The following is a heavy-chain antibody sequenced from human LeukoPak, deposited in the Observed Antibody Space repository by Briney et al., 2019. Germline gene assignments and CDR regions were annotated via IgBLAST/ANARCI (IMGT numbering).Heavy chain of an antibody. CDR3: ARAPGYYYGMDV. J-gene: IGHJ6*02. CDR1: GFTFSDYT. V-gene: IGHV3-21*01. CDR2: ISSGGTYK. Sequence: GGSLRLSCAASGFTFSDYTMNWVRQAPGKGLEWVSSISSGGTYKYYADSVKGRFTISRDNAKNSLYLQMNSLRAEDTAVYYCARAPGYYYGMDVWGQGTTVTVSS.